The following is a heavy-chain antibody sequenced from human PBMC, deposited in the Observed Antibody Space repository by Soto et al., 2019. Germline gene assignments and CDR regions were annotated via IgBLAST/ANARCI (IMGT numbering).Heavy chain of an antibody. CDR3: ARGAPVAGTNYYYGMDV. D-gene: IGHD6-19*01. CDR1: GYTFTVYY. J-gene: IGHJ6*02. V-gene: IGHV1-2*04. Sequence: ASVKVSCKASGYTFTVYYMHWVRQAPGQGLEWMGWINTNSGGTNYAQKFQGWVTMTRDMSISTAYMELSRLRSDDTAVYYCARGAPVAGTNYYYGMDVWGQGTTVTVSS. CDR2: INTNSGGT.